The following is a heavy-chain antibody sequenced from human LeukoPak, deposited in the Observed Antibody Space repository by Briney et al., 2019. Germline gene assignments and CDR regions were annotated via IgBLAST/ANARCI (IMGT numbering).Heavy chain of an antibody. CDR1: GFTFSSYA. V-gene: IGHV3-30-3*01. CDR3: AREGHYDSSGQDYFDY. J-gene: IGHJ4*02. Sequence: GGSLRLSCAASGFTFSSYAMHWVRQAPGKGLEWVAVISYDGSNKYYADSVKGRFTISRDNSKNTLYLQMNSLRAEDTAVYYCAREGHYDSSGQDYFDYWGQGTLVTVSS. CDR2: ISYDGSNK. D-gene: IGHD3-22*01.